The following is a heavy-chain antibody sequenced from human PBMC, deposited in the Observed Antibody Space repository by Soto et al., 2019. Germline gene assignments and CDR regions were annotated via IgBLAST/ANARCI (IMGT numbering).Heavy chain of an antibody. V-gene: IGHV4-34*01. D-gene: IGHD1-1*01. CDR1: GGSFSGYY. CDR2: INHSGST. CDR3: YYCAHRAGLQGNWDGGYFDS. Sequence: SETLSLTCAVCGGSFSGYYWSWIRQPPGKGLEWIGEINHSGSTNYNPSLKSRVTISVDTSKNQFSLKLSSVTDVDPVDTGTYYCAHRAGLQGNWDGGYFDSWGQGALVTVSS. J-gene: IGHJ4*02.